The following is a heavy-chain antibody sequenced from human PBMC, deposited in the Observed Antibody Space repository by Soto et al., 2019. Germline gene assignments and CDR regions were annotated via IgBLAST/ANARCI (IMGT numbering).Heavy chain of an antibody. Sequence: GGSLRLSCAASEFAFSRYWMNWVRQALGKGLEWVSYISSSSSTIYYVDSVKGRFTISRDNAKNSLYLQMNSLRDEDTAVYYCARLLGGSYWNSGPDYWGQGTLVTVSS. CDR3: ARLLGGSYWNSGPDY. CDR1: EFAFSRYW. J-gene: IGHJ4*02. CDR2: ISSSSSTI. V-gene: IGHV3-48*02. D-gene: IGHD1-26*01.